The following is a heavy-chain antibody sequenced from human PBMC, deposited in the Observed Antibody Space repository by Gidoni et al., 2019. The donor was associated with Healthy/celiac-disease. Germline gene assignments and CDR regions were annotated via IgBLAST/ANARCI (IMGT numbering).Heavy chain of an antibody. D-gene: IGHD2-2*01. V-gene: IGHV1-69*04. J-gene: IGHJ4*02. CDR2: IIPILGIA. Sequence: QVQLVQSGAEVKKPGSSVKVSCKASGGTFSSYAISWVRQAPGQGLEWMGRIIPILGIANYAQKFQGRVTITADKSTSTAYMELSSLRSEDTAVYYCARDPVPAASRELFDYWGQGTLVTVSS. CDR1: GGTFSSYA. CDR3: ARDPVPAASRELFDY.